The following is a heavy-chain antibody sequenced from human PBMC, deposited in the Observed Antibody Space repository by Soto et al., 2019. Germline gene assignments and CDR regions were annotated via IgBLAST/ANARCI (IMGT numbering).Heavy chain of an antibody. V-gene: IGHV1-46*01. CDR2: INPSGGST. D-gene: IGHD4-4*01. Sequence: GASVKVSCKASGYTFTSYYVHWVRQAPGQGLEWMGIINPSGGSTSYAQKFQGRVTMTRDTSTSTVYMELSSLRSEDTAVYYCAVEFYSNYYYMDVWGKGTTVTVSS. CDR1: GYTFTSYY. CDR3: AVEFYSNYYYMDV. J-gene: IGHJ6*03.